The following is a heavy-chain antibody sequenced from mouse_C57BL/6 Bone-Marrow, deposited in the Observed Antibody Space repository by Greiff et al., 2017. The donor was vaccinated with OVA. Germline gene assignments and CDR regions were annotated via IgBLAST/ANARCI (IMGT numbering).Heavy chain of an antibody. CDR2: IDPSDSET. CDR3: ARRIYYDYDGAWYFDV. J-gene: IGHJ1*03. V-gene: IGHV1-52*01. Sequence: QVQLKQPGAELVRPGSSVKLSCKASGYTFTSYWMHWVKQRPIQGLEWIGNIDPSDSETHYNQKFKDKATLTVDKSSSTAYMQLSSLPSEDSAVYYCARRIYYDYDGAWYFDVWGTGTTVTVSS. D-gene: IGHD2-4*01. CDR1: GYTFTSYW.